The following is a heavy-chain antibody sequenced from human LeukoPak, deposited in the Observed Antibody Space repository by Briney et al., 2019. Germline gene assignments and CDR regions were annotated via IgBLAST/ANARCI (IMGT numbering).Heavy chain of an antibody. CDR1: GYTFTNYL. Sequence: VPSVKVSCKASGYTFTNYLLHWVRQAPGQGLEWVGRITPSVDTTNYAQKFRDRVTMTRDTSTSTVYRELSSLTSEDTAVYHCVREESGGYFDYWGQGTLVTVSS. D-gene: IGHD2-8*02. V-gene: IGHV1-46*01. J-gene: IGHJ4*02. CDR3: VREESGGYFDY. CDR2: ITPSVDTT.